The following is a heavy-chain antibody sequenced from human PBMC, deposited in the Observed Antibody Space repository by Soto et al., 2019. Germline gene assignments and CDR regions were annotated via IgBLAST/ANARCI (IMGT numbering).Heavy chain of an antibody. Sequence: GESLKISCAASGFTFSSYAMSWVRQAPGKGLEWVSAISGSGGSTYYADSVKGRFTISRDNSKNTLYLQMNSLRAEDTAVYYCATSYVLRYFDWLLPTDYWGQGTLVTVSS. CDR1: GFTFSSYA. CDR3: ATSYVLRYFDWLLPTDY. CDR2: ISGSGGST. J-gene: IGHJ4*02. V-gene: IGHV3-23*01. D-gene: IGHD3-9*01.